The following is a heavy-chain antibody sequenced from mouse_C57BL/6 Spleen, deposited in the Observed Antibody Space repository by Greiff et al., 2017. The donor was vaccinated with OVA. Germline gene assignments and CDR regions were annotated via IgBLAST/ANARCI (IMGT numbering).Heavy chain of an antibody. D-gene: IGHD1-1*01. CDR1: GFTFSSYT. Sequence: EVQGVESGGGLVKPGGSLKLSCAASGFTFSSYTMSWVRQTPEKRLEWVATISGGGGNTYYPDSVKGRFTISRDNAKNTLYLQMSSLRSEDTALYYCARQRITTVEGAMDYWGQGTSVTVSS. V-gene: IGHV5-9*01. CDR3: ARQRITTVEGAMDY. J-gene: IGHJ4*01. CDR2: ISGGGGNT.